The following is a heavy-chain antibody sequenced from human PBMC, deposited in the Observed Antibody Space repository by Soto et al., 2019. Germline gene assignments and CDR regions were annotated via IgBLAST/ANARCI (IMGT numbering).Heavy chain of an antibody. J-gene: IGHJ6*03. Sequence: GGSLRLSCAASGFTFSSYGMHWVRQAPGKGLEWVAVISYDGSNKYYADSVKGRFTISRDNSKNTLYLQMNSLRAEDTAVYYCARGLQGLALYYYYMDVWGKGTTVTV. D-gene: IGHD6-19*01. CDR3: ARGLQGLALYYYYMDV. V-gene: IGHV3-30*03. CDR2: ISYDGSNK. CDR1: GFTFSSYG.